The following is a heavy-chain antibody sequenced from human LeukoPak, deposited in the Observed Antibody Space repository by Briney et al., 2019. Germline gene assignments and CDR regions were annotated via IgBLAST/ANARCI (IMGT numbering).Heavy chain of an antibody. D-gene: IGHD6-19*01. V-gene: IGHV4-31*03. CDR1: GGSISSGGYY. Sequence: PSQTLSLTCTVSGGSISSGGYYWSWIRQHPGKGLEWIGEINHSGSTNYNPSLKSRVTISVDTSKNQFSLKLSSVTAADTAVYYCARWVAVAAYFDYWGQGTLVTVSS. CDR2: INHSGST. CDR3: ARWVAVAAYFDY. J-gene: IGHJ4*02.